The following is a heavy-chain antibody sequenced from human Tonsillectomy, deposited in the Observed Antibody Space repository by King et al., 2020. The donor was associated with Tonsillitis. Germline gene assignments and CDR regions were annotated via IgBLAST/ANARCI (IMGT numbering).Heavy chain of an antibody. CDR2: ISGSGVST. CDR3: AKDQDWNYIFDY. J-gene: IGHJ4*02. CDR1: GFTFSSYA. Sequence: VQLVESGGGLVQPGGSLRLSCAASGFTFSSYAMSWVRQTPGKGLEWVSAISGSGVSTYYADSVKGRFTISRDNSKNTLCLQMNSLRAEETAVYYCAKDQDWNYIFDYWGQGTLVTVSS. D-gene: IGHD1-7*01. V-gene: IGHV3-23*04.